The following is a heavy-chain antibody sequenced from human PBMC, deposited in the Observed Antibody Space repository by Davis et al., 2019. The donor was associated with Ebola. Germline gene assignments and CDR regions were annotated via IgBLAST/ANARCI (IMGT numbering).Heavy chain of an antibody. CDR2: INPSGGST. Sequence: ASVKVSCKAFGYTFTNYYMSWVRQAPGQGLEWMGIINPSGGSTSYAQKFQGRVTMTRDTSTSTVYMELSSLRSEDTAVYYCARERYSSSWPDYWGQGTLVTVSS. D-gene: IGHD6-13*01. CDR3: ARERYSSSWPDY. CDR1: GYTFTNYY. V-gene: IGHV1-46*01. J-gene: IGHJ4*02.